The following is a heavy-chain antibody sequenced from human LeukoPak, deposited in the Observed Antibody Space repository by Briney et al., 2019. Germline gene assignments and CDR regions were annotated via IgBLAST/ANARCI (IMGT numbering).Heavy chain of an antibody. CDR1: GGSIRSFD. CDR3: ARLRFLEWLTPGNWFDP. V-gene: IGHV4-59*01. J-gene: IGHJ5*02. CDR2: IYYSGST. Sequence: SQTLFRTCSDSGGSIRSFDFSGIRKPTEKGLEWIGYIYYSGSTNYNPSLKSRVTISVDTSKNQFSLKLSSVTAADTAVYYCARLRFLEWLTPGNWFDPWGQGTLVTVSS. D-gene: IGHD3-3*01.